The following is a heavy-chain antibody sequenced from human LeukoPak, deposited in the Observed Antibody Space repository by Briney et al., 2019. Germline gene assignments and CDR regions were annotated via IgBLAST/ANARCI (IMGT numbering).Heavy chain of an antibody. D-gene: IGHD5-12*01. J-gene: IGHJ3*02. CDR1: GGTFSSYA. CDR3: ARSGGYSGYLYDAFDI. CDR2: IIPIFGTA. V-gene: IGHV1-69*13. Sequence: SVKVSCKASGGTFSSYAISWVRQAPGQGLEWMGGIIPIFGTANYAQKFQGRVTITADESTSTAYMELSSLRSEDTAVYYCARSGGYSGYLYDAFDIWGQGTMVTVSS.